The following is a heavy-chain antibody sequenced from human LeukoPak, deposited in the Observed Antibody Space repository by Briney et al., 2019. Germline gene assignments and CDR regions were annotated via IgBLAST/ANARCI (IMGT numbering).Heavy chain of an antibody. Sequence: GGYLRLSCAASGFTFGNSWMTWVRQAPGKGLEWVASIKQDGSETYYVDSVKGRFTVSRDNAKNSLYLEMNSLRAEDTAVYYCARESIGTTSLVDFDYWAQGTLVTVSS. CDR3: ARESIGTTSLVDFDY. J-gene: IGHJ4*02. D-gene: IGHD1-7*01. V-gene: IGHV3-7*01. CDR2: IKQDGSET. CDR1: GFTFGNSW.